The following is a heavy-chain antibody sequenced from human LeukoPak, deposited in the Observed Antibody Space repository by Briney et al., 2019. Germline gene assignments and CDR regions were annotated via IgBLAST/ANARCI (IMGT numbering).Heavy chain of an antibody. J-gene: IGHJ4*02. V-gene: IGHV1-2*06. CDR3: ARSRAHCTNGVCYSGYFDY. CDR2: INPNSGGT. Sequence: ASVKVSCEASGYTFTGYYMHWVRQAPGQGLEWMGRINPNSGGTNYAQKFQGRVTMTRDTSISTAYMKLSRLRSDDTAVYYCARSRAHCTNGVCYSGYFDYWGQGTLVTVSS. D-gene: IGHD2-8*01. CDR1: GYTFTGYY.